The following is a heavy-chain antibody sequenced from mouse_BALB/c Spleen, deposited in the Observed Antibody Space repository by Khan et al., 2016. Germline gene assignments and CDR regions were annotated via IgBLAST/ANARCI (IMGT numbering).Heavy chain of an antibody. CDR3: ARSYYYRSPYYFDS. V-gene: IGHV1-66*01. Sequence: QVRLQQSGPELVKPGASVKISCKASGYSFTSYYIHWVKQRPGQGLEWIGWIFPGSGNTKYNEKFKGKATLTADTSSSTAYMQLSSLTSEDSAVYFCARSYYYRSPYYFDSWGQGTTLTVSS. D-gene: IGHD1-1*01. J-gene: IGHJ2*01. CDR2: IFPGSGNT. CDR1: GYSFTSYY.